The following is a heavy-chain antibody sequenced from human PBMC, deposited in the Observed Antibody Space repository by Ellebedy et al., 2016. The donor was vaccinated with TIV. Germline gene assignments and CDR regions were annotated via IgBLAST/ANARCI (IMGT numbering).Heavy chain of an antibody. D-gene: IGHD2-21*02. CDR1: GFTFSDYY. Sequence: GESLKISXAAPGFTFSDYYMSWIRQAPGKGLEWVSYISSSGSTIYYADSVKGRFTISRDNAKNSLYLQMNSLRAEDTAVYYCAKDHQVVVTAIWDYWGQGTLVTVSS. V-gene: IGHV3-11*01. CDR3: AKDHQVVVTAIWDY. J-gene: IGHJ4*02. CDR2: ISSSGSTI.